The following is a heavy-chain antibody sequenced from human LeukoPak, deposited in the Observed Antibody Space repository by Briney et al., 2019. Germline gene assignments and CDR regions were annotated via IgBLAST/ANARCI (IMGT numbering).Heavy chain of an antibody. D-gene: IGHD1-26*01. CDR1: GFTFSRHS. V-gene: IGHV3-23*01. J-gene: IGHJ4*02. CDR3: ATSKYSGGY. CDR2: ISGSGGRI. Sequence: PGGSLRLSCAASGFTFSRHSMNWVRQAPGRGLEWVSAISGSGGRIYYGASVKGRFTISRDNSKNTLNLQMNSLRAEDTAVYYCATSKYSGGYWGQGTLVTVSS.